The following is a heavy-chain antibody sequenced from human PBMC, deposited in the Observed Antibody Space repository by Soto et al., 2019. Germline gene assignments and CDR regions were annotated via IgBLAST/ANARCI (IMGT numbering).Heavy chain of an antibody. J-gene: IGHJ4*02. CDR1: GFTFSSYW. CDR3: ARNYGGAQTGQKKPNERPYYFDY. CDR2: IKQDGSEK. Sequence: EVQLLESGGGLVQPGGSLRLSCAASGFTFSSYWMSWVRQAPGKGLEWVANIKQDGSEKYYVDSVKGRFTISRDNAKNSLYLQMNSLRAEDTAVYYCARNYGGAQTGQKKPNERPYYFDYWGQGTLVTVSS. V-gene: IGHV3-7*03. D-gene: IGHD4-17*01.